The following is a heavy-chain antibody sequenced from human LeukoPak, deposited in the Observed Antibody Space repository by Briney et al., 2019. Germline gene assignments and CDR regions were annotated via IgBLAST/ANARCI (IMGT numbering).Heavy chain of an antibody. J-gene: IGHJ6*02. D-gene: IGHD5-12*01. CDR1: GFTFSSYA. Sequence: GGSLRLSCAASGFTFSSYAMHWVRQAPGKGLEWVAVISYDGSNKYYADSVKGRFTISRDNSKNTLYLQTNSLRAEDTAVYYCARDPQIVATSHGTEYGMDVWGQGTTVTVSS. V-gene: IGHV3-30-3*01. CDR2: ISYDGSNK. CDR3: ARDPQIVATSHGTEYGMDV.